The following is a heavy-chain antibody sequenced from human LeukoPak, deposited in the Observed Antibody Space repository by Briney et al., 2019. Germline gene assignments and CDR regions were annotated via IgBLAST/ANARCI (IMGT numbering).Heavy chain of an antibody. V-gene: IGHV3-48*03. Sequence: GGSLRLSCEASGCTFSSYEMTWVRQAPGRGLEWVSDISSGGTNKYYADAVKGRFTISRDNAKNSLYLQMNSLRAEDTAIYYCARGEYCPGGSCYFDYWGQGTLVTVSS. CDR3: ARGEYCPGGSCYFDY. D-gene: IGHD2-15*01. CDR2: ISSGGTNK. J-gene: IGHJ4*02. CDR1: GCTFSSYE.